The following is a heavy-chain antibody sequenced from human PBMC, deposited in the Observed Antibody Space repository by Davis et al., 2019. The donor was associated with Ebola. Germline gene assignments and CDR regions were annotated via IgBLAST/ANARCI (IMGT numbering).Heavy chain of an antibody. CDR3: ARGDGRYYDYNGMDV. V-gene: IGHV3-11*01. J-gene: IGHJ6*02. Sequence: GESLKISCAASGFTFSDYYMSWIRQAPGKGLEWLSYISTYGTTIYYGDPVKGRFTISRDNAKNSLYLQIHTLRPEDTAVYYCARGDGRYYDYNGMDVWGQGTTVTVSS. CDR2: ISTYGTTI. CDR1: GFTFSDYY.